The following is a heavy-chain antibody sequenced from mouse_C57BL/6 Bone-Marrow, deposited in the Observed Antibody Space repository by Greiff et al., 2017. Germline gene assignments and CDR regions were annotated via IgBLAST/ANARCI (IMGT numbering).Heavy chain of an antibody. CDR2: INPNNGGT. J-gene: IGHJ3*01. Sequence: DVKLQESGPELVKPGASVKIPCKASGYTFTDYNMDWVKQSHGKSLEWIGDINPNNGGTIYNQKFKGKATLTVDKSSSTAYMELRSLTSEDTAVYYCARSDMGGRYDAWFAYWGQGNLVTVSA. V-gene: IGHV1-18*01. D-gene: IGHD2-12*01. CDR1: GYTFTDYN. CDR3: ARSDMGGRYDAWFAY.